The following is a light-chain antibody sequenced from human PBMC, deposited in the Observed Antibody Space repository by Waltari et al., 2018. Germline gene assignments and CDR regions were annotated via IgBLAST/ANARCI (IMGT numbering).Light chain of an antibody. CDR2: KAY. J-gene: IGLJ3*02. Sequence: LTCALSSGSLSTTSYASWYQQRPGQTPRTLVYKAYSRSSGVPDRFSGSILGNKAALIITGAQADDEAVYYCLLYMGSGIWVFGGGTKLTVL. CDR1: SGSLSTTSY. V-gene: IGLV8-61*01. CDR3: LLYMGSGIWV.